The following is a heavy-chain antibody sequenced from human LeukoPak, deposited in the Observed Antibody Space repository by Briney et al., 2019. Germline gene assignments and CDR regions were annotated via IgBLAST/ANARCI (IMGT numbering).Heavy chain of an antibody. V-gene: IGHV4-39*07. CDR2: IYYSGST. J-gene: IGHJ4*02. CDR1: GGSISSSGYY. Sequence: SETLSLTCTVSGGSISSSGYYWGWIRQPPGKGLEWIGSIYYSGSTYYNPSLKSRVTISVDTSKNQFSLKLSSVTAADTAVYYCARVVLVVVPAATDYFDYWGQGTLVTVSS. CDR3: ARVVLVVVPAATDYFDY. D-gene: IGHD2-2*01.